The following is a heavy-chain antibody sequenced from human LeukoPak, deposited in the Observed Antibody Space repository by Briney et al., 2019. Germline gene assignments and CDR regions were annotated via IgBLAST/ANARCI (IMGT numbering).Heavy chain of an antibody. CDR2: IISSSSYI. V-gene: IGHV3-21*01. D-gene: IGHD2-2*01. Sequence: GGSLRLSCAASGFTFSSYSMNWVRQAPGKGLEWVSSIISSSSYIYYADSVKGRFTISRDNAKNSLYLQMNSLRAEDTAVYFCATSGGFVLPNAITGNWYMDVWGRGTSVTV. CDR3: ATSGGFVLPNAITGNWYMDV. CDR1: GFTFSSYS. J-gene: IGHJ6*03.